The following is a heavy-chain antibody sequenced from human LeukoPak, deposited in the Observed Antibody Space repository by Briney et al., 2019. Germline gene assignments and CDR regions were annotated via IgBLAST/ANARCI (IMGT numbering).Heavy chain of an antibody. D-gene: IGHD3-10*01. J-gene: IGHJ3*02. CDR2: IYYSGST. CDR3: ARVGQLLWFGELSLAFDI. CDR1: GGSISSYY. V-gene: IGHV4-59*01. Sequence: SETLSLTCTVSGGSISSYYWSWIRQPPGKGLEWIGYIYYSGSTNYNPSLKGRVTISVDTSKNQFSLKLSSVTAADTAVYYCARVGQLLWFGELSLAFDIWGQGTMVTVSS.